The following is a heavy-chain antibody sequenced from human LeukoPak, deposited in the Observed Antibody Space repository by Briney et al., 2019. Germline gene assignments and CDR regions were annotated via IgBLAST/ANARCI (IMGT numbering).Heavy chain of an antibody. CDR1: GYSFPSYW. CDR2: IDPSDSET. D-gene: IGHD5-18*01. Sequence: PGESLKISCKASGYSFPSYWIGWVRQMPGKGLEWMGIIDPSDSETRYTPSFQGQVTISVDKSLTTAYLQWNSLKASDTAMYYCARQTAMGRSGDYWGQGTLVTVSS. V-gene: IGHV5-51*01. J-gene: IGHJ4*02. CDR3: ARQTAMGRSGDY.